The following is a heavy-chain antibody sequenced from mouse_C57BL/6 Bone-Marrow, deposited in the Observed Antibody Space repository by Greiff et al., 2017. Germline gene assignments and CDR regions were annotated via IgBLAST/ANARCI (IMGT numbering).Heavy chain of an antibody. J-gene: IGHJ3*01. CDR3: ARDDGYRLAWFAY. Sequence: QVQLQQPGTELVKPGASVKLSCKASGYTFTSYWMHWVKQRPGQGLEWIGNINPSNGGTNYNEKFKSKATLTVDKSSSTAYMQRSSLTSEDSAVYYCARDDGYRLAWFAYWGQGTLVTFSA. V-gene: IGHV1-53*01. CDR1: GYTFTSYW. D-gene: IGHD2-3*01. CDR2: INPSNGGT.